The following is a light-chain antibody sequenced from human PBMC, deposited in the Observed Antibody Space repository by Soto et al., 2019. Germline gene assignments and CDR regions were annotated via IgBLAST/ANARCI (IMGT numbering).Light chain of an antibody. J-gene: IGKJ1*01. CDR1: QSVGSSY. CDR2: GAS. CDR3: QQYDGSPKT. Sequence: EIVLTQSPGTLSLSPGERATLSCRASQSVGSSYLAWYQQKPGQAPRLLIYGASSRASGIPDRFSGSGPGTDSTLTISRLEPEDFAVYYCQQYDGSPKTFGQGTKV. V-gene: IGKV3-20*01.